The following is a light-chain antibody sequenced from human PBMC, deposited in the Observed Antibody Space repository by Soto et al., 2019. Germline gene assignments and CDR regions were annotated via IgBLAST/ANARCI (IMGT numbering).Light chain of an antibody. V-gene: IGKV3-20*01. CDR3: QQYDDSARYI. CDR1: QNINTRY. CDR2: ATS. J-gene: IGKJ2*01. Sequence: EIVLTQPPGTLSLSPGERATLSCRASQNINTRYSAWYQQKPGQPPSLLIFATSTRASGIPDRFSGSGSGRDFTLTISRLEPEDSAVYFCQQYDDSARYIFGQGTSLDIK.